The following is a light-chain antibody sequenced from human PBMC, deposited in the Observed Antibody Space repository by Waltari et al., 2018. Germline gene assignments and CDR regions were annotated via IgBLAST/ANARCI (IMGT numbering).Light chain of an antibody. V-gene: IGLV7-43*01. Sequence: QTVVTQEPSLTVSPGGTITLTCASNTGAVTSGYFPNWFQQKPGQAPGALIYSTTSRHTFAPSRFSGSLLGGKAALTLSGVQPEDEAEYYCLLYYGGQGVFGTGTKVTVL. CDR3: LLYYGGQGV. J-gene: IGLJ1*01. CDR1: TGAVTSGYF. CDR2: STT.